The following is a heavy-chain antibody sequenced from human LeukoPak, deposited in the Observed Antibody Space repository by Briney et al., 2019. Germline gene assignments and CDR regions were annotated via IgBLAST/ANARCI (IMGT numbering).Heavy chain of an antibody. Sequence: GGSLRLSCAASGFSLGRYGLHWVRQAPGKGLEWMAFIRDNGSTRYYADSVKGRFTISRDNAKNSLYLQMNSLRAEDTAVYYCARVISSLLADAFDIWGQGTMVTVSS. D-gene: IGHD6-6*01. V-gene: IGHV3-30*02. J-gene: IGHJ3*02. CDR1: GFSLGRYG. CDR3: ARVISSLLADAFDI. CDR2: IRDNGSTR.